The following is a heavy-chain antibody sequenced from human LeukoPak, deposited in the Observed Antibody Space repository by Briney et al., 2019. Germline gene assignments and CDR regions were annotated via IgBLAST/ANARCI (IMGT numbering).Heavy chain of an antibody. CDR1: SGSIRSYY. CDR2: IYSSGST. D-gene: IGHD4-17*01. Sequence: SETLSLTCTVSSGSIRSYYWSWIRQPPGKGLEWIGNIYSSGSTNYNPSLESRVTISVDTSKNQFSLKLSSVTAADTAVYYCARVPNDYGDSHMDYWGQGTLVTVSS. V-gene: IGHV4-59*01. J-gene: IGHJ4*02. CDR3: ARVPNDYGDSHMDY.